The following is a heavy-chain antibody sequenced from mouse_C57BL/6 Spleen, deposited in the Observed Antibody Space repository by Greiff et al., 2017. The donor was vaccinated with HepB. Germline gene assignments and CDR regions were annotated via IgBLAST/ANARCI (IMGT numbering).Heavy chain of an antibody. Sequence: EVQRVESGEGLVKPGGSLKLSCAASGFTFSSYAMSWVRQTPEKRLEWVAYISSGGDYIYYADTVKGRFTISRDNARNTLYLQMSSLKSEDTAMYYGTSEVGTGTDYAMDYWGQGTSVTVSS. J-gene: IGHJ4*01. V-gene: IGHV5-9-1*02. D-gene: IGHD4-1*01. CDR3: TSEVGTGTDYAMDY. CDR1: GFTFSSYA. CDR2: ISSGGDYI.